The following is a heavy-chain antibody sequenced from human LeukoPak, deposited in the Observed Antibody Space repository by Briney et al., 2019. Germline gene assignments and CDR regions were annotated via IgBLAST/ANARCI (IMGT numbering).Heavy chain of an antibody. Sequence: PSETLSLTCTVSGGSISSSSYYWGWIRQPPGKGLEWIGTIYYSGSTNYNPSLKSRVTISVYTSKSQFSLKLSSVTAADTAVYYCARLKYYYDSSGYRAEYFQHWGQGTLVTVSS. J-gene: IGHJ1*01. D-gene: IGHD3-22*01. V-gene: IGHV4-39*07. CDR3: ARLKYYYDSSGYRAEYFQH. CDR1: GGSISSSSYY. CDR2: IYYSGST.